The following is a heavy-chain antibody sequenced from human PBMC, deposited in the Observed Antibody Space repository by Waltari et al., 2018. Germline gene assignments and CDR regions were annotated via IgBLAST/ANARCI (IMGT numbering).Heavy chain of an antibody. CDR3: AMVVPAAMVDY. Sequence: QVQLQQWGAGLLKPSETLSLTCAVYGGSFSGYYWSWIRQPPGKGLEWIGEINHSGSTNYNPSLKSRVTISVDTSKNQFSLKLSYVPAADTAVYYCAMVVPAAMVDYWGQGTLVTVSS. J-gene: IGHJ4*02. V-gene: IGHV4-34*01. CDR1: GGSFSGYY. D-gene: IGHD2-2*01. CDR2: INHSGST.